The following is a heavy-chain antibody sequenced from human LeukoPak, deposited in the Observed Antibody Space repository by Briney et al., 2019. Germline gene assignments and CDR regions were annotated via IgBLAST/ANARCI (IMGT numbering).Heavy chain of an antibody. V-gene: IGHV3-7*01. J-gene: IGHJ4*02. Sequence: GGSLRLSCAASGFTFTRYWMSWVGQAPGKGLEWVANIKQDGSERHYVDSVKGRFTISRDNARNSVYLQMNSLSDDDTAVYYCARDGDYIMPPFDYWGQGILVTVSS. CDR1: GFTFTRYW. D-gene: IGHD4-17*01. CDR3: ARDGDYIMPPFDY. CDR2: IKQDGSER.